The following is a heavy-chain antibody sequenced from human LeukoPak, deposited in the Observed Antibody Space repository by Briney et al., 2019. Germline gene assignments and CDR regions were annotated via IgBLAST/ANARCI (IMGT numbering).Heavy chain of an antibody. J-gene: IGHJ2*01. CDR1: GFTFSSYA. Sequence: PGGSLRLSCAASGFTFSSYAMSWVRQAPRKGLEWVSTIYSGGLTYYADSVKGRFTISRDNSKNTLYLQMNSLRTEDTALYYCARIRRSILSTSRYGRYFDLWGRGTLVSVSS. D-gene: IGHD2-2*01. CDR2: IYSGGLT. CDR3: ARIRRSILSTSRYGRYFDL. V-gene: IGHV3-66*01.